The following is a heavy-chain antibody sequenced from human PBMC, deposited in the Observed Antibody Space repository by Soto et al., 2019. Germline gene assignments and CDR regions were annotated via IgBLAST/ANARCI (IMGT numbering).Heavy chain of an antibody. CDR3: ARDNGRPQLGGNYYYITDV. V-gene: IGHV1-69*12. D-gene: IGHD3-3*02. CDR2: IIPLFRTP. J-gene: IGHJ6*02. CDR1: GGTFSSSA. Sequence: QVQLVQSGAEVKEPGSSVKVSCQDSGGTFSSSALSWVRQAPGQGLEWMGGIIPLFRTPDYAQQFQGRVTITADESTSTAYMELSSLRSEDTAIYYCARDNGRPQLGGNYYYITDVWGQGTTITVSS.